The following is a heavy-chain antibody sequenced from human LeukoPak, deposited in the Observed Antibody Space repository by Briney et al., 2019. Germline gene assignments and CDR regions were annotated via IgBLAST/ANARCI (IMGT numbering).Heavy chain of an antibody. J-gene: IGHJ5*02. CDR1: GFTFSSYA. CDR2: ISYDGSNK. V-gene: IGHV3-30*01. Sequence: GGSLRLSCAASGFTFSSYAMHWVRQAPGEGLEWVADISYDGSNKYYADSVKGRFTISRDNSKNTLYLQMNSLRAEDTAVYYCARDSLAWLRENWFDPWGQGTLVTVSS. CDR3: ARDSLAWLRENWFDP. D-gene: IGHD3-3*02.